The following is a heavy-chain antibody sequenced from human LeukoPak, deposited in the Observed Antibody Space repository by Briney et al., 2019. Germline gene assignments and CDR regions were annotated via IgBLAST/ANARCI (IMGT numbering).Heavy chain of an antibody. CDR1: GFTFSSYA. Sequence: PGGSLRLSCAASGFTFSSYAMSWVRQAPGKGLDWVSAISGSGGSTYYADSEKGRFTISRDNSKNTLYLQMNSLRAEDTAVYYCAKALSGDYEHWFDPWGQGTLVTVSS. J-gene: IGHJ5*02. CDR2: ISGSGGST. V-gene: IGHV3-23*01. CDR3: AKALSGDYEHWFDP. D-gene: IGHD4-17*01.